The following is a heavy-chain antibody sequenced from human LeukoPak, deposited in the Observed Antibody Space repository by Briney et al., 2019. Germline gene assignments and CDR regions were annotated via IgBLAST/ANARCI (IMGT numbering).Heavy chain of an antibody. D-gene: IGHD1-26*01. Sequence: PAGSLRLSCAASGLTFSRNWMSWVRQAPGKGLEWVANIKLDGSEKYYVDSVKGRFTISRDNAKNSLYLQMKSLRAEDTAVYYCATRSSHSGSSLGFDYWGQGTLVTVSS. CDR2: IKLDGSEK. CDR1: GLTFSRNW. J-gene: IGHJ4*02. CDR3: ATRSSHSGSSLGFDY. V-gene: IGHV3-7*01.